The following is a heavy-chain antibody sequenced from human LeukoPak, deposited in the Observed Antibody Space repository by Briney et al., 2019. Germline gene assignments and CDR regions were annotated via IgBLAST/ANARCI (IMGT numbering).Heavy chain of an antibody. V-gene: IGHV4-34*01. CDR3: AXXLSMSTVEDV. CDR1: GGSFSGYY. Sequence: GTLXLTWAVYGGSFSGYYWSWVRQPPGKGLEGIGEINHSGSTNYKPSLKRRVTISVDKSKKQFSLKLSSGTAGDTAGYYCAXXLSMSTVEDVWGKGTTVTISS. CDR2: INHSGST. D-gene: IGHD4-23*01. J-gene: IGHJ6*04.